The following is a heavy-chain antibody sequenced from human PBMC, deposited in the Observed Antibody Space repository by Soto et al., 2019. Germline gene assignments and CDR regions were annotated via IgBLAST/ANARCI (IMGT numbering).Heavy chain of an antibody. V-gene: IGHV3-23*01. CDR1: GFTFGDYA. Sequence: PGGSLRLSCTASGFTFGDYAMSWFRQAPGKGLEWVSAISGSGGSTYYADSVKGRFTISRDNSKNTLCLQMNSLRAEDTAVYYCAKDSPRATDSDYWGQGTLVTVSS. CDR3: AKDSPRATDSDY. J-gene: IGHJ4*02. CDR2: ISGSGGST.